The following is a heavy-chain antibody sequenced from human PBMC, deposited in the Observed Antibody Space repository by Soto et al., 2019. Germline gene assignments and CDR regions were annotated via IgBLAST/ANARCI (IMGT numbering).Heavy chain of an antibody. CDR1: GFTFRTNP. Sequence: TGGSLRLSCVASGFTFRTNPMSWVRQAPGKGLEWVSGVSDSGAKTYYADSVKGRFTVSRDNSKNTLYLEMKSLRAEDTAVYYCAKDFQFGGSGTGYFDNLGQGTLGTVSS. D-gene: IGHD3-10*01. J-gene: IGHJ4*02. V-gene: IGHV3-23*01. CDR3: AKDFQFGGSGTGYFDN. CDR2: VSDSGAKT.